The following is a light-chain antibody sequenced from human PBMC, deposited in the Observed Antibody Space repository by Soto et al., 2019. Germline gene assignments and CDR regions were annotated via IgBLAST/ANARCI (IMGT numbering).Light chain of an antibody. Sequence: EIVLTQSPATLSLSPGERATLSCRASQSVSSYLAWYQQKPGQAPRLLIYDASNRATGIRATFSGSGSGTDFTLTIRSLEPEDFAVYYCQQRSNWPFFGGGSKV. CDR3: QQRSNWPF. CDR2: DAS. V-gene: IGKV3-11*01. CDR1: QSVSSY. J-gene: IGKJ4*01.